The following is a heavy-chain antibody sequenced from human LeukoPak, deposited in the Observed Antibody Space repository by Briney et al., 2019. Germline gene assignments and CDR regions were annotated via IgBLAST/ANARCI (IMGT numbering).Heavy chain of an antibody. CDR1: RFTFSRYE. D-gene: IGHD6-13*01. Sequence: SGGSLRLSCAASRFTFSRYEMNWVRQAPGKGLEWVSYISSSGSTIYYADSVKGRFTISRDNANNSLYLQMNSLRAEDTAVYYCARQQLVRGENYHYYGMDVWGKGTTVTVSS. CDR2: ISSSGSTI. CDR3: ARQQLVRGENYHYYGMDV. J-gene: IGHJ6*04. V-gene: IGHV3-48*03.